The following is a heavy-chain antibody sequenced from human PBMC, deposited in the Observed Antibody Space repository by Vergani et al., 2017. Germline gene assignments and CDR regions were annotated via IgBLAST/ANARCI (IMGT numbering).Heavy chain of an antibody. J-gene: IGHJ5*02. D-gene: IGHD6-13*01. CDR2: ISSSGSTI. V-gene: IGHV3-11*01. CDR1: GFTFSDYY. CDR3: ARDQARGPSGYSSSWYFGWFDP. Sequence: QVQLVESGGGLVKPGGSLRLSCAASGFTFSDYYMSWIRQAPGKGLEWVSYISSSGSTIYYADSVKGRFTISRDNAKNALYLQMNILRAEDTAVYSCARDQARGPSGYSSSWYFGWFDPWGQGTLVTVSS.